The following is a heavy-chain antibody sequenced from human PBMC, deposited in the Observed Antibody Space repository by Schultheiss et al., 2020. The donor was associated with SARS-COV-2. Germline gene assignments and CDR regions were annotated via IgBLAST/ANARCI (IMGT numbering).Heavy chain of an antibody. Sequence: SQTLSLTCTVSGGSISSGGYYWSWIRQHPGKGLEWIGYIYYSGSTYYNPSLKSRVTISVDTSKNQFSLKLSSVTAADTAVYYCARHNSIRDWFDPWGQGTLVTVSS. D-gene: IGHD4-11*01. J-gene: IGHJ5*02. CDR3: ARHNSIRDWFDP. V-gene: IGHV4-31*03. CDR1: GGSISSGGYY. CDR2: IYYSGST.